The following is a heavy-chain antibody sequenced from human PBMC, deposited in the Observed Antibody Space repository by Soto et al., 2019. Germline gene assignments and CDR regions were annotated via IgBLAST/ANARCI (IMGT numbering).Heavy chain of an antibody. J-gene: IGHJ4*02. CDR2: ISPYTGDT. Sequence: GASGKVSCQAFGYTFTPYGISWVRQAPGQGLEWMGWISPYTGDTNYAQKLQRRVTMSTDTSTSTAYMELRSLTSDDTAVYYCARVSNSFDYWGLGTLVTVSS. CDR3: ARVSNSFDY. CDR1: GYTFTPYG. V-gene: IGHV1-18*01.